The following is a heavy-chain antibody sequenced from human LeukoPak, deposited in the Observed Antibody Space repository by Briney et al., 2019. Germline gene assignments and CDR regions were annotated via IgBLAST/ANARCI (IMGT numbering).Heavy chain of an antibody. J-gene: IGHJ4*02. D-gene: IGHD3-3*01. CDR1: GFTFSSYW. Sequence: PGGSLRLSCAASGFTFSSYWMNWARQAPGKGLEWVASINHNGNVNYYVDSVKGRFTISRDNAKTSLYLQMSNLRAEDTAVFYCARDQYDTWSRRGNFDSWGQGTLVIVPS. CDR2: INHNGNVN. V-gene: IGHV3-7*03. CDR3: ARDQYDTWSRRGNFDS.